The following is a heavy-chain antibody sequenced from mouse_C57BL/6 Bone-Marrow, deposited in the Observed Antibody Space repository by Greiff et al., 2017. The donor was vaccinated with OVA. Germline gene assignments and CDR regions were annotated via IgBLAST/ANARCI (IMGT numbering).Heavy chain of an antibody. V-gene: IGHV1-9*01. D-gene: IGHD2-4*01. J-gene: IGHJ4*01. CDR1: GYTFTGYW. CDR3: ARGMITTYYYAMDY. Sequence: QVQLKQSGAELMKPGASVKLSCKATGYTFTGYWIEWVKQRPGHGLEWIGEILPGSGSTNYNEKFKGKATLTAATSSNTAYMQLSSLTTEDSAIYYCARGMITTYYYAMDYWGQGTSVTVSS. CDR2: ILPGSGST.